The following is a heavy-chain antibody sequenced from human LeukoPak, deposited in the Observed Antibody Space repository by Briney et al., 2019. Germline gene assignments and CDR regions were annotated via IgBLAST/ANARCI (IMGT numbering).Heavy chain of an antibody. D-gene: IGHD3-22*01. CDR3: ANSNYYDSSGHPYYFDY. V-gene: IGHV4-59*01. CDR1: GGSISNYY. Sequence: PSETLSLTCTVSGGSISNYYWSWIRQPPGKGLEWIAYIDYRGSTTYNPSLKSRVTISVDTSRNQFSLKLSSVTAADTAVYYCANSNYYDSSGHPYYFDYWGQGTLVTVSS. CDR2: IDYRGST. J-gene: IGHJ4*02.